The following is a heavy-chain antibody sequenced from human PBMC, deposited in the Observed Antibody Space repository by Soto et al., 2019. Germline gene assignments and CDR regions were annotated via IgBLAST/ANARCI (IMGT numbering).Heavy chain of an antibody. D-gene: IGHD2-15*01. Sequence: GASVKVSCKASGYTFTSYAMHLVRQAPGQKLEWMGWINAGNGNTKYSQKFQGRVTITRDTSASTAYMELSSLRSEDTAVYYCARIPSIGYCSGGSCSNRPFDYWGQGTLVTVSS. CDR3: ARIPSIGYCSGGSCSNRPFDY. CDR2: INAGNGNT. V-gene: IGHV1-3*01. J-gene: IGHJ4*02. CDR1: GYTFTSYA.